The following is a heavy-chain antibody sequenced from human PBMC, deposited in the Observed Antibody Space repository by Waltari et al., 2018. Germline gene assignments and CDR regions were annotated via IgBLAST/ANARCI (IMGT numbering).Heavy chain of an antibody. D-gene: IGHD5-18*01. J-gene: IGHJ5*02. CDR3: AAIPGYSYGLGWFDP. CDR1: GGSISSYY. V-gene: IGHV4-59*08. CDR2: IYYSGST. Sequence: QVQLQESGPGLVKPSETLSLTCTVSGGSISSYYWSWIRQPPGKGLEWIGYIYYSGSTNYNPSLKSQVTISVDTSKNQFSLKLSSVTAADTAVYYCAAIPGYSYGLGWFDPWGQGTLVTVSS.